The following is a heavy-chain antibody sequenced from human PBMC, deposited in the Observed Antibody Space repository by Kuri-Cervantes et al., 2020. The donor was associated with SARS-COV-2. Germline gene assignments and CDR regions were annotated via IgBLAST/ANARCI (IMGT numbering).Heavy chain of an antibody. CDR3: ARAAVAGHDI. D-gene: IGHD6-19*01. V-gene: IGHV4-59*12. CDR1: GGSISSYY. Sequence: SETLSLTCTVSGGSISSYYWSWIRQPAGKGLEWIGYIYHSGSTYYNPSLKSRVTISVDRSKNQFSLKLSSVTAADTAVYYCARAAVAGHDIWGQGTMVTVSS. J-gene: IGHJ3*02. CDR2: IYHSGST.